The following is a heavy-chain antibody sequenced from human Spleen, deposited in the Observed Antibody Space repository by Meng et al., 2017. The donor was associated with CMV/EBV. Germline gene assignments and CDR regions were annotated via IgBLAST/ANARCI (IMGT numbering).Heavy chain of an antibody. CDR2: IIPIFGTA. D-gene: IGHD6-6*01. CDR1: GGTFSSYA. J-gene: IGHJ4*02. V-gene: IGHV1-69*05. Sequence: SVMVSCKASGGTFSSYAISWVRQAPGQGLEWMGGIIPIFGTANYAQKFQGRVTITTDESTSTAYMELSSLRSEDTAVYYCASQSIAARLFDYWGQGTLVTVSS. CDR3: ASQSIAARLFDY.